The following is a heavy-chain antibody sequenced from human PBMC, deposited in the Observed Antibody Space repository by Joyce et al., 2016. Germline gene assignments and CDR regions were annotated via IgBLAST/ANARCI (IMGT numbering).Heavy chain of an antibody. J-gene: IGHJ4*02. CDR1: GFPFSSYA. Sequence: EVQLLESGGGLVQPGGSLRLFCAASGFPFSSYAMSWVRQAPGQGLEWVSTISGGSGTTYHADSVKGRFTISRDSSKNTLYLQVNSLRAEDTALYYCAKGRGSDTSCYDYWGQGTLVTVSS. V-gene: IGHV3-23*01. D-gene: IGHD2-2*01. CDR2: ISGGSGTT. CDR3: AKGRGSDTSCYDY.